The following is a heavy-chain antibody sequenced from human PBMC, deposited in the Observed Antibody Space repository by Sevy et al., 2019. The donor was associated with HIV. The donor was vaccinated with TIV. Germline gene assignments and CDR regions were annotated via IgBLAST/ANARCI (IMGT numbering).Heavy chain of an antibody. CDR1: GGSISSGGYY. CDR3: ARDRHQLSRPLGSGMGV. D-gene: IGHD2-2*01. CDR2: IYYSGST. J-gene: IGHJ6*02. V-gene: IGHV4-31*03. Sequence: SETLSLTCTVSGGSISSGGYYWSWIRQHPGKGLEWIGCIYYSGSTYYNPSLKRRISIFVDTSKKQFSLNLTSAIAADTAVYYCARDRHQLSRPLGSGMGVWGQGITVTGSS.